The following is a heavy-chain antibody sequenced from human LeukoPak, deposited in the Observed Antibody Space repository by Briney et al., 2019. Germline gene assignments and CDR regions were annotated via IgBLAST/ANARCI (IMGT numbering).Heavy chain of an antibody. CDR1: EFRFGRDW. Sequence: GGSLRLSCVASEFRFGRDWISWVRQAPGKGLEWVACIKQDGSEEYYVGSVRGRFTVSVDNGKNSLYLQMNSLRAEDTARYYCATLDSTKSVFWGRGAAVTVSS. CDR3: ATLDSTKSVF. V-gene: IGHV3-7*01. CDR2: IKQDGSEE. J-gene: IGHJ1*01. D-gene: IGHD2-2*01.